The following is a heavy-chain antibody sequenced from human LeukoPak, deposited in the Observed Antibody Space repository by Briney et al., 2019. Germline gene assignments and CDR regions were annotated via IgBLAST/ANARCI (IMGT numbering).Heavy chain of an antibody. CDR2: ISAYNGNT. D-gene: IGHD3-22*01. CDR1: GYTFTSYG. J-gene: IGHJ5*02. CDR3: ARDEARYSSGYYPNWFDP. V-gene: IGHV1-18*01. Sequence: GASVKVSCKASGYTFTSYGMSWVRQAPGQGLEWIGWISAYNGNTHYAQKLQGRVTMTTDTSTSTAYMELRSLRSDDTAVYYCARDEARYSSGYYPNWFDPWGQGTLVTVSS.